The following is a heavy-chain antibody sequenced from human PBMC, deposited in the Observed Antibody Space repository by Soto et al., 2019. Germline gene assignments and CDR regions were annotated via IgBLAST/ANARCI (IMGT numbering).Heavy chain of an antibody. D-gene: IGHD3-10*01. CDR2: ILYSGNT. CDR1: GGSINSSSYY. J-gene: IGHJ4*02. CDR3: AFLWSSGQYYFDY. V-gene: IGHV4-39*01. Sequence: SETLSLTCTVSGGSINSSSYYWGWIRQPPGKGLEWIGNILYSGNTYYNPSLKSRVTISVDTSKNQFSLKLSSVTAADTAVYYCAFLWSSGQYYFDYWGQGTLVTVSS.